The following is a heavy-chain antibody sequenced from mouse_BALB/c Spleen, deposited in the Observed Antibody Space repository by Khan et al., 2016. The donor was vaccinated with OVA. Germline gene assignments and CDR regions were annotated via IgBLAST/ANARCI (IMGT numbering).Heavy chain of an antibody. J-gene: IGHJ1*01. CDR1: GFTFSSYT. CDR2: ISSGGSYT. Sequence: EVELVESGGDLVKPGGSLKLSCAASGFTFSSYTMSWVRQTPEKRLEWVATISSGGSYTYYPDSVKGRFTISSTNAKNTMYLQMRSLKADDTAMYYCTRDGNYAHWYFDVWGAGTTGTVSS. V-gene: IGHV5-6-4*01. D-gene: IGHD2-1*01. CDR3: TRDGNYAHWYFDV.